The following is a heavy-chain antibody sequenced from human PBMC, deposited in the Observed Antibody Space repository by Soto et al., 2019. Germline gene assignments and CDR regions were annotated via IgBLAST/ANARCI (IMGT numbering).Heavy chain of an antibody. J-gene: IGHJ6*03. CDR3: ASAAAGPDYYYSYYMDV. CDR2: INHSGST. D-gene: IGHD6-13*01. Sequence: SETLSLTCAVYGGSFSGYYWSWIRQPPGKGLEWIGEINHSGSTNYNPSLKSRVTISVDTSKNQFSLKLSSVTAADTAVYYCASAAAGPDYYYSYYMDVWGKGTTVTVSS. V-gene: IGHV4-34*01. CDR1: GGSFSGYY.